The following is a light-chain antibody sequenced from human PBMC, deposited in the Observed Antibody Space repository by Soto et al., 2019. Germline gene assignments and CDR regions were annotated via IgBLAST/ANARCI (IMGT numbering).Light chain of an antibody. V-gene: IGKV4-1*01. CDR2: WAS. Sequence: DIVMTQSPDSLAVSLGERATINCKSSQSILYSPNNKNYLAWYQQKPGQPAKLLIYWASTRESGVPDRFSGSGSGTDFTLTISSLQAADVAVYYCQQYFHNPLTFGGGTKVEIK. CDR3: QQYFHNPLT. J-gene: IGKJ4*01. CDR1: QSILYSPNNKNY.